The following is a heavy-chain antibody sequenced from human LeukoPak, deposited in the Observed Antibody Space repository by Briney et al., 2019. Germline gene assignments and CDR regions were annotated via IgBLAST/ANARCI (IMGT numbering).Heavy chain of an antibody. D-gene: IGHD6-13*01. Sequence: SETLSLTCTVSGGSISSGDYYWSWIRQPPGKGLEWIGYIYYSGSTYYNPSLKSRVTISVDTSKNQFSLKLSSVTAADTAVYYCARSLRGIAAAGFDYWGQGTLVTVSS. CDR1: GGSISSGDYY. CDR3: ARSLRGIAAAGFDY. J-gene: IGHJ4*02. CDR2: IYYSGST. V-gene: IGHV4-30-4*02.